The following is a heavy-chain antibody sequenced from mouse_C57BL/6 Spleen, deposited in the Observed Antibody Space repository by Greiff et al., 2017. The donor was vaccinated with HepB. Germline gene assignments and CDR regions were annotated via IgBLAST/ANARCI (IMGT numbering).Heavy chain of an antibody. CDR2: IDPETGGT. CDR3: TRHCGNFDY. CDR1: GYTFTDYE. Sequence: VHLVESGAELVRPGASVTLSCKASGYTFTDYEMHWVKQTPVHGLEWIGAIDPETGGTAYNQKFKGKAILTADKSSSTAYMELRSLTSEDSAVYYCTRHCGNFDYWGQGTTLTVSS. D-gene: IGHD4-1*01. V-gene: IGHV1-15*01. J-gene: IGHJ2*01.